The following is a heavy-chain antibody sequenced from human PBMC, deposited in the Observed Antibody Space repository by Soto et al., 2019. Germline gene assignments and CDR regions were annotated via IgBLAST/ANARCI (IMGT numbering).Heavy chain of an antibody. J-gene: IGHJ4*02. D-gene: IGHD6-13*01. CDR2: ISYDGSNK. CDR1: GFTFSSYA. CDR3: ARGKGSSWPFDY. V-gene: IGHV3-30-3*01. Sequence: GSLRLSCAASGFTFSSYAMHWVRQAPGKGLEWVAVISYDGSNKYYADSVKGRFTISRDNSKNTLYLQMNSLRAEDTAVYYCARGKGSSWPFDYWGQGTLVTVSS.